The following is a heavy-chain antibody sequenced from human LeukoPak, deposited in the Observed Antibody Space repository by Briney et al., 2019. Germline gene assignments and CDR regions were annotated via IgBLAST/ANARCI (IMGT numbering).Heavy chain of an antibody. V-gene: IGHV4-31*11. CDR1: GGSFSGYY. CDR3: ARSLAAARLRLDY. CDR2: IYYSGST. Sequence: SETLSLTCAVYGGSFSGYYWSWIRQHPGKGLEWIGYIYYSGSTYYNPSLKSRVTISVDTSKNQFSLKLSSVTAADTAVYYCARSLAAARLRLDYWGQGTLVTVSS. J-gene: IGHJ4*02. D-gene: IGHD6-13*01.